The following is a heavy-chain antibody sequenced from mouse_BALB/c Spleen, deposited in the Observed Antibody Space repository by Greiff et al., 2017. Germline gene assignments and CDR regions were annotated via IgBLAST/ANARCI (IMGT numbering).Heavy chain of an antibody. CDR2: IRNKANGYTT. V-gene: IGHV7-3*02. Sequence: EVKLVESGGGLVQPGGSLRLSCATSGFTFTDYYMSWVRQPPGKALEWLGFIRNKANGYTTEYSASVKGRFTISRDNSQSILYLQMNTLRAEDSATDYCARERGAYWGQGTLVTVSA. J-gene: IGHJ3*01. CDR3: ARERGAY. CDR1: GFTFTDYY.